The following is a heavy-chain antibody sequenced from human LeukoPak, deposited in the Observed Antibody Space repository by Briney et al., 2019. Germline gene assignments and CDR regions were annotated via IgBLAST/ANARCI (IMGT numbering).Heavy chain of an antibody. Sequence: PGGSLRLSCAASGFSFSSYSMNWVRQAPGKGLEWVSFISSSGSTKSYADSVKGRFTIPRDNAKNSLYLQMNSLRAEDTAVYYCARTGLSYSSSWTYYFDYWGQGTLVTVSS. D-gene: IGHD6-13*01. CDR3: ARTGLSYSSSWTYYFDY. CDR2: ISSSGSTK. V-gene: IGHV3-48*01. CDR1: GFSFSSYS. J-gene: IGHJ4*02.